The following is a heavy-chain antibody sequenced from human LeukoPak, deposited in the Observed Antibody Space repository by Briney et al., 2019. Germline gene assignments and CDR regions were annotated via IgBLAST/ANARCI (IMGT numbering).Heavy chain of an antibody. V-gene: IGHV3-74*01. CDR3: SRGYSGNYRVDY. D-gene: IGHD1-26*01. CDR2: INTDGSST. Sequence: GGSLRLYCAASGFTFSNYWMHWVRQAPGKGLVWVSRINTDGSSTTYADFVKGRFTISRDNAKNTLYLQMNSLRAEDTAVYFCSRGYSGNYRVDYWGQGTLVTVSS. J-gene: IGHJ4*02. CDR1: GFTFSNYW.